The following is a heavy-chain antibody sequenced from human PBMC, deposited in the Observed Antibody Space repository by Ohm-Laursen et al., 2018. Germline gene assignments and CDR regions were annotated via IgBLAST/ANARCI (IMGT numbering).Heavy chain of an antibody. CDR2: INEDGSDK. CDR3: ARFTGSECCGTLDI. CDR1: GFTFRSFW. J-gene: IGHJ3*02. V-gene: IGHV3-7*01. D-gene: IGHD2-15*01. Sequence: SLRLSCTASGFTFRSFWMSWVRQAPGKGLEWVANINEDGSDKFYVDSVKGRFTISRDNAKNSLYLQMNSLRAEDTAVYYCARFTGSECCGTLDIWGQGTRVTVSS.